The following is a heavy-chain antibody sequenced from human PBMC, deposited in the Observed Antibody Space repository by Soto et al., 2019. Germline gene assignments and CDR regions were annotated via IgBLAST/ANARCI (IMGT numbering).Heavy chain of an antibody. Sequence: PGGSLRLSCAASGFTFSIYAMSWVRQAPGKGLEWVSAISGSGGSTYYADSVKGRFTISRDNSKNTLYLQMNSLRAEDTAVYYCAKSASIAARLGDYFDYWGQGTLVTVSS. CDR3: AKSASIAARLGDYFDY. CDR2: ISGSGGST. J-gene: IGHJ4*02. V-gene: IGHV3-23*01. D-gene: IGHD6-6*01. CDR1: GFTFSIYA.